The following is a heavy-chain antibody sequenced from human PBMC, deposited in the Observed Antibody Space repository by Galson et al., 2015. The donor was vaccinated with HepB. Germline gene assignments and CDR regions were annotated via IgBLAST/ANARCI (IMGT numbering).Heavy chain of an antibody. J-gene: IGHJ4*02. Sequence: SLRLSCAASGFPFSSYTMHWVRQAPGKGLEWVAVISYDGVNEFYADSVKGRFTISRDNSNLFLQMNSLRPEDTAVYYCARGWRINMIVLGVFDHWGQGALVTVSS. CDR2: ISYDGVNE. CDR1: GFPFSSYT. V-gene: IGHV3-30*04. D-gene: IGHD3-22*01. CDR3: ARGWRINMIVLGVFDH.